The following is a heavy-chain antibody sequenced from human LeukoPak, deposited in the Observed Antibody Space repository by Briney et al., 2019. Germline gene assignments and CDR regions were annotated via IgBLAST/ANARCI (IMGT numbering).Heavy chain of an antibody. CDR2: INHSGST. D-gene: IGHD3-22*01. CDR3: ASPSSGSFYLAA. V-gene: IGHV4-34*01. J-gene: IGHJ4*02. CDR1: GGSFSGYY. Sequence: PSETLSLTCAVYGGSFSGYYWSWIRQPPGKGLEWIGEINHSGSTNYNPSLKSRVTISVDTSKNQFSLKLSSVTAADTAVYYCASPSSGSFYLAAWGQGTLVTVSS.